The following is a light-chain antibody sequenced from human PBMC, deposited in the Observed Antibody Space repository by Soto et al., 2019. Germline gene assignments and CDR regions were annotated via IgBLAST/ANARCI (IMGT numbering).Light chain of an antibody. CDR1: QSVSSSY. V-gene: IGKV3-20*01. J-gene: IGKJ5*01. Sequence: IVLTESPGTLSLSPGERATLSCRASQSVSSSYLAWYQQKPGQAPRLLIYGASSRATGIPDRFSGSGSGTDFTLTISRLEPEDFAVYYSQQYRSPPSATVGQGTHWRL. CDR3: QQYRSPPSAT. CDR2: GAS.